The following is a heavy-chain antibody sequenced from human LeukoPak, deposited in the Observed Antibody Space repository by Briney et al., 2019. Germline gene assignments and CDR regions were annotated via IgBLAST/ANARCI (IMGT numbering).Heavy chain of an antibody. CDR3: ARAYGKWNDVYFYAFDL. CDR2: INWNGRSI. D-gene: IGHD1-20*01. CDR1: GFTFSSYS. V-gene: IGHV3-20*04. J-gene: IGHJ3*01. Sequence: PGGSLRLSCAASGFTFSSYSMSWVRQTAGKGLEWVSGINWNGRSIGYADSVKGRFTVSRDNAKSSLYLQMNSLRAEDTALYYCARAYGKWNDVYFYAFDLWGQGTMVTVSS.